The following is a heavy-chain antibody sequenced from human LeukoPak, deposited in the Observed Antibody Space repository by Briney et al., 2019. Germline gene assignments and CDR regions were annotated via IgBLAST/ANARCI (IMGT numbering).Heavy chain of an antibody. J-gene: IGHJ4*02. CDR3: ARGGCYSGYCYYFDY. D-gene: IGHD2-15*01. CDR2: IYSGGST. CDR1: GFTVSSNY. Sequence: HAGGSLRLSCAASGFTVSSNYMSWVRQAPGKGLEWVSVIYSGGSTYYADSVKGRFTISRDNSKNTLYLQMNSLRAEDTAVYYCARGGCYSGYCYYFDYWGQGTLVTVSS. V-gene: IGHV3-53*01.